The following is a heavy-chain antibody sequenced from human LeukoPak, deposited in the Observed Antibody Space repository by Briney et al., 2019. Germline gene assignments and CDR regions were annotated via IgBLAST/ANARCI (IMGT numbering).Heavy chain of an antibody. D-gene: IGHD3-10*01. CDR1: GFTFSSYS. CDR3: ARESVVRGVIGY. Sequence: GGSLRLSCAASGFTFSSYSMNWVRQAPGKGLEWVSSISSSSSYIYYADSVKGRFTISRDNAKNSLYLQMNSLRAEDTAVYYCARESVVRGVIGYWGQGTLVTVSS. V-gene: IGHV3-21*01. J-gene: IGHJ4*02. CDR2: ISSSSSYI.